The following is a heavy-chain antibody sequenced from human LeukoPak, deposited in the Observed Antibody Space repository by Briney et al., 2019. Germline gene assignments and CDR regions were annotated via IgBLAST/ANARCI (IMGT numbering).Heavy chain of an antibody. CDR2: IIPIFGTA. J-gene: IGHJ4*02. V-gene: IGHV1-69*05. D-gene: IGHD3-22*01. Sequence: SVKVSCKASGGTFSSYAISWVRQAPGQGLEWMGGIIPIFGTANYAQKFQGKVTITTDESTSTAYMELSSLRSEDTAVYYCARGYYDSSGYSDYWGQGTLVTVSS. CDR1: GGTFSSYA. CDR3: ARGYYDSSGYSDY.